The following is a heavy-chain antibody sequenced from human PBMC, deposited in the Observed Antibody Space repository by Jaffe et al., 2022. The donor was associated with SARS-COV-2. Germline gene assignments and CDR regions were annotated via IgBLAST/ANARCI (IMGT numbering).Heavy chain of an antibody. D-gene: IGHD4-4*01. CDR2: ISWNSGTI. V-gene: IGHV3-9*01. CDR3: VKGDCSTTTCPFNH. J-gene: IGHJ4*02. CDR1: GLPLGRSFDDYA. Sequence: EVQLVESGGGLVQPGRSLRLSCAVSGLPLGRSFDDYAMHWVRQAPGKGLEWVSGISWNSGTIGYADSVKGRFTISRDDAKNSLYLQMDGLRPEDTALYYCVKGDCSTTTCPFNHWGQGTLATVSS.